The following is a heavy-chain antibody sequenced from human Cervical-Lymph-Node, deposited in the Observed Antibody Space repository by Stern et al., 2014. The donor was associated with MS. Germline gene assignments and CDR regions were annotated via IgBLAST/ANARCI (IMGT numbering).Heavy chain of an antibody. D-gene: IGHD6-13*01. CDR2: IFPVFGTP. CDR1: GGTFSKFP. Sequence: QVQLVQSGAEVTKPSSSVTVSCKASGGTFSKFPSSWVRPAPGQGLECMGGIFPVFGTPTYAQEFRGRVTITADVSTSTVYMELSSLRSDDTAVYYCALSSETSDRWYSLGYDLWGQGTLVTVSS. V-gene: IGHV1-69*01. CDR3: ALSSETSDRWYSLGYDL. J-gene: IGHJ5*02.